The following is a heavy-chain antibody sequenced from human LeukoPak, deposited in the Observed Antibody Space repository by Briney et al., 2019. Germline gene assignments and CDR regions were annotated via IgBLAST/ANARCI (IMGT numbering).Heavy chain of an antibody. CDR2: IHYTVHT. CDR3: VRDHEVITPAVGHWFDP. J-gene: IGHJ5*02. D-gene: IGHD4-23*01. CDR1: GGSISSHY. Sequence: SETLSLTCTVSGGSISSHYWSWILQPPEKGLEWVGYIHYTVHTRYNPSLTNRVSISADTSKNQFSLILNSLTTADTAVYYCVRDHEVITPAVGHWFDPWGQGPSHRLL. V-gene: IGHV4-59*11.